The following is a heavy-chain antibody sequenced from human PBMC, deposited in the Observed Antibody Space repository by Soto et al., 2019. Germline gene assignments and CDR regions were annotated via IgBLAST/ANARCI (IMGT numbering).Heavy chain of an antibody. CDR3: AGTYYDFWSGYYRDWFDP. D-gene: IGHD3-3*01. J-gene: IGHJ5*02. V-gene: IGHV3-30*03. CDR1: GFTFSSYG. Sequence: QVQLVESGGGVVQPERSLRLSCAASGFTFSSYGMHWVRQAPGKGLEWVAVISYDGSNKYYADSVKGRFTISRDNSKNTLYLQMNRLRAEDTAVYYCAGTYYDFWSGYYRDWFDPWGQGTLVTVSS. CDR2: ISYDGSNK.